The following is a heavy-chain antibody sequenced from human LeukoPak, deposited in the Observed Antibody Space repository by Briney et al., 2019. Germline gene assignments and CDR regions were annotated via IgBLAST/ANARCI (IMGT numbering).Heavy chain of an antibody. CDR2: IYYSGST. V-gene: IGHV4-39*01. CDR1: GGSVSSSRYY. J-gene: IGHJ6*03. D-gene: IGHD5-18*01. Sequence: SETLSLTCAVSGGSVSSSRYYWGWIRQPPGKGLEWIGSIYYSGSTKYNTSLMSRVTISVDTSNNQFSLNLTSVTAADTAVYYCARSGPVASYHYFMDVWGKGTAVTVSS. CDR3: ARSGPVASYHYFMDV.